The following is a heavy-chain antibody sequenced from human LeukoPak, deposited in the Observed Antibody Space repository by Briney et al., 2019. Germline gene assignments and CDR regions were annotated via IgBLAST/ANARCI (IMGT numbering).Heavy chain of an antibody. CDR1: GFTFSSYA. Sequence: GSLRLSCAASGFTFSSYAMSWIRQPPGKGLEWIGYIYYSGSTNYNPSLKSRVTISVDTSKNQFSLKLSSVTAADTAVYYCARTERVALDYWGQGTLVTVSS. J-gene: IGHJ4*02. V-gene: IGHV4-59*01. D-gene: IGHD3-3*01. CDR3: ARTERVALDY. CDR2: IYYSGST.